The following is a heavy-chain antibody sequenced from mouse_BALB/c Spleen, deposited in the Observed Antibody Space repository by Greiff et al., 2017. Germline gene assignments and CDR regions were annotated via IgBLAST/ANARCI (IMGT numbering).Heavy chain of an antibody. D-gene: IGHD1-2*01. J-gene: IGHJ4*01. CDR1: GFSLTGYG. CDR3: ARDPSAKYYYYAMDY. CDR2: IWGDGST. Sequence: VQRVESGPGLVAPSQSLSITCTVSGFSLTGYGVNWVRQPPGKGLEWLGMIWGDGSTDYNSALKSRLSISKDNSKSQVFLKMNSLQTDDTARYYCARDPSAKYYYYAMDYWGQGTSVTVSS. V-gene: IGHV2-6-7*01.